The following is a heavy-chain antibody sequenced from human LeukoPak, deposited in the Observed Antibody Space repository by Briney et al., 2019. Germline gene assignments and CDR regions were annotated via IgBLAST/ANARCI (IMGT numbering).Heavy chain of an antibody. CDR1: GYTFTSYY. Sequence: ASVKVSCKASGYTFTSYYMHWVRQAPGQGLEWMGIINPSGGSTSYAQKFQGRVTMTRDTSTSTVYMELSSLRSEDTAVYYCARDPSSTVTTWYYYYYMDVWGKAATVTVSS. D-gene: IGHD4-17*01. V-gene: IGHV1-46*01. CDR2: INPSGGST. CDR3: ARDPSSTVTTWYYYYYMDV. J-gene: IGHJ6*03.